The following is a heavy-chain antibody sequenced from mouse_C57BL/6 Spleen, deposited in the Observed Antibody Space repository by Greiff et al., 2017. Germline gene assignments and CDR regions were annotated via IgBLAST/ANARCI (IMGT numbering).Heavy chain of an antibody. D-gene: IGHD1-1*02. CDR1: GYSFTGYF. Sequence: VQLQQSGPELVKPGDSVKISCKASGYSFTGYFMNWVMQSPGKSLEWIGRINPYNGDTFYNQKFKGKATLTVDKSSSTAHMELRSLTSEDSAVYYCARGGTYLYYFDYWGQGTTLTVSS. CDR3: ARGGTYLYYFDY. J-gene: IGHJ2*01. CDR2: INPYNGDT. V-gene: IGHV1-20*01.